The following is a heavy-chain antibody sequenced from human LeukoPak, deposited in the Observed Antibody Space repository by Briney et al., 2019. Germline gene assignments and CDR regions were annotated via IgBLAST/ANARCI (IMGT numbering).Heavy chain of an antibody. CDR3: AHRTYYGSGSYYNAPVDY. CDR1: GCSLSTSGVG. D-gene: IGHD3-10*01. CDR2: IYWNDDK. J-gene: IGHJ4*02. Sequence: SGPTLVNPTQTLTLTCTFSGCSLSTSGVGVGWIRQPPGKALEWLALIYWNDDKRYSPSLKSRLTITKDTSKNQVVLTMTNMDPVDTATYYCAHRTYYGSGSYYNAPVDYWGQGTLVTVSS. V-gene: IGHV2-5*01.